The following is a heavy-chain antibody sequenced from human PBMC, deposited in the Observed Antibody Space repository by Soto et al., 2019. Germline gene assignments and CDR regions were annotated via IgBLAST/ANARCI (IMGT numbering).Heavy chain of an antibody. CDR2: ISYDGSNK. D-gene: IGHD6-25*01. CDR1: GFTFSNYG. V-gene: IGHV3-30*18. Sequence: VGSLRLSCAPSGFTFSNYGMHWIRQAPGKGLEWVALISYDGSNKYYADSVKGRFTISRDNTKNTLYLQMNSLRAEDSAVYYCAKDLHSSGWAAYNFDYWGQGTLVTVSS. CDR3: AKDLHSSGWAAYNFDY. J-gene: IGHJ4*02.